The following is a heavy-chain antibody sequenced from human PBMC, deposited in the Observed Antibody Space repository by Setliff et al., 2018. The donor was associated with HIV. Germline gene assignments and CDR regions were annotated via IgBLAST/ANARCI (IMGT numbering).Heavy chain of an antibody. V-gene: IGHV4-59*01. CDR2: IHSSGTT. Sequence: SETLSLTCSVSGDSIGAYHWSWIRQPPGRGLEWIGYIHSSGTTHCNPSLSSRVTISFDASKKYFSLKLTSVTAEDTAMYYCATYSAGEGGRGHWGQGTLVTVSS. CDR3: ATYSAGEGGRGH. J-gene: IGHJ4*02. CDR1: GDSIGAYH. D-gene: IGHD2-15*01.